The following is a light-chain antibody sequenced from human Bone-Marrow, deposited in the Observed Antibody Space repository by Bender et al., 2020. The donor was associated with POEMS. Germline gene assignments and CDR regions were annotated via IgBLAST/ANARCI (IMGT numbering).Light chain of an antibody. CDR1: SSDVGNYNL. CDR2: EVT. J-gene: IGLJ2*01. V-gene: IGLV2-14*02. Sequence: QSALTQPASVSGSPGQSITISCTGTSSDVGNYNLVSWYQQHPGEAPKLMIYEVTKRPSGVSNRFTGSKSGNTASLTVSGLQADDEADYYCSSYTSTRHVVFGGGTKLTVL. CDR3: SSYTSTRHVV.